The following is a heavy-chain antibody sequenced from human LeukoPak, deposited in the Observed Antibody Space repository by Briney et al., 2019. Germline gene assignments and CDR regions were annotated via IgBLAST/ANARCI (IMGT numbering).Heavy chain of an antibody. J-gene: IGHJ5*02. D-gene: IGHD4-23*01. Sequence: QPGGSLRLSCAASGFPFSNYWMSRVRQAPGKGLEWVANMKEDGGEINYVDSVKGRFTISRDNAKNSLYLHMNSLRVEDTAVYYCARDRGYSTFDNWGQGTLVTVSS. V-gene: IGHV3-7*01. CDR3: ARDRGYSTFDN. CDR2: MKEDGGEI. CDR1: GFPFSNYW.